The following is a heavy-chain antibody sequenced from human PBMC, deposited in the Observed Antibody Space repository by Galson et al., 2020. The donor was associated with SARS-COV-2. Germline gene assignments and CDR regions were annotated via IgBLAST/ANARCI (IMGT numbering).Heavy chain of an antibody. Sequence: SETLSLTCTVSGGSLNNYYWSWIRQTAGKGLEWIGRIFFNGNTNSNPSLKSRLTMSVDKSKNQVSLKLRSVTAADTAVYYCARDSIVETSTIDYWGQGTLVTVSS. CDR3: ARDSIVETSTIDY. V-gene: IGHV4-4*07. D-gene: IGHD1-26*01. J-gene: IGHJ4*02. CDR2: IFFNGNT. CDR1: GGSLNNYY.